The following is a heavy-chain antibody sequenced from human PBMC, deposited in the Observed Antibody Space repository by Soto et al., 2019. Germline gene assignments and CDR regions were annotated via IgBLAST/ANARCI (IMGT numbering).Heavy chain of an antibody. Sequence: EVQLVESGGGLVQPGESLRLSCAASGFTFSSYWMHWVRQAPGKGLVWVSRINRDGSRTNYADSVKCRFPVSRDNAKNTQYLQMNSLRAEDTAVYYCARVLTGSWNWFDPWGQGTLVTVSS. CDR1: GFTFSSYW. D-gene: IGHD6-13*01. CDR3: ARVLTGSWNWFDP. J-gene: IGHJ5*02. V-gene: IGHV3-74*01. CDR2: INRDGSRT.